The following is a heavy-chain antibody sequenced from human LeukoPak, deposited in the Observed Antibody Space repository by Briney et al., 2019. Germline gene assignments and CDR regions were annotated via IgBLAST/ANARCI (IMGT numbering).Heavy chain of an antibody. Sequence: SETLSLTCTVSGGSISSYYWSWIRQPPGKGLEWIGYISYSGSTNYNPSLTSRVTISVDTSKNQFSLKLNSVTAADTAVYYCARGGRYYDGDAEYWGQGALVIVSS. CDR3: ARGGRYYDGDAEY. D-gene: IGHD1-26*01. CDR2: ISYSGST. CDR1: GGSISSYY. J-gene: IGHJ4*02. V-gene: IGHV4-59*01.